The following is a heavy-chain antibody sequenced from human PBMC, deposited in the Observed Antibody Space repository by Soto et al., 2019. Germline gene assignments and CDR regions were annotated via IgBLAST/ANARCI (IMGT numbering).Heavy chain of an antibody. CDR3: ARVRQHYLDY. CDR2: ISSSGSTI. J-gene: IGHJ4*02. V-gene: IGHV3-48*03. Sequence: EVKMVESGGGLVQTGGSLRISCAVSGFTFSSYDMNWVRQAPGKGLEWVSYISSSGSTIYYADTVKGRFTISRDNAKTSLYRHMNSLRAEDTAVYYCARVRQHYLDYWGQGTLVTVSS. CDR1: GFTFSSYD. D-gene: IGHD6-13*01.